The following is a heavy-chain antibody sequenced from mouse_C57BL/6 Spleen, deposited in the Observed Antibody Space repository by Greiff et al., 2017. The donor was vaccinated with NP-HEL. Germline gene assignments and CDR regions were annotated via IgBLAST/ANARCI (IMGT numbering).Heavy chain of an antibody. CDR2: IHPSASDT. Sequence: QVQLQQPGAELVKPGASVKVSCKASGYTFTSYWMHWVKQRPGQGLEWIGRIHPSASDTNYNQKFKGKATLTVDKSSSTAYMQLSSLTSEDSAVYYCALSDYDGGYNARDYWGQGTSVTVSS. J-gene: IGHJ4*01. D-gene: IGHD2-4*01. CDR3: ALSDYDGGYNARDY. CDR1: GYTFTSYW. V-gene: IGHV1-74*01.